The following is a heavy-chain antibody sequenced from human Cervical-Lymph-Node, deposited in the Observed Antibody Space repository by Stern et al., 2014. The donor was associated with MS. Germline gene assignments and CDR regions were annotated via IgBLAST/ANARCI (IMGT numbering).Heavy chain of an antibody. D-gene: IGHD3-9*01. CDR3: ARVAGYYNHFDL. Sequence: EVQLVESGAEVKKPGESLKISCKASGYSFTTNWIAWVRQMPGKGLEWMGIIYPGESDTTYSPSFQGQVTMSVDKSITTAYLHWNSLKASDSAMYYCARVAGYYNHFDLWGQGTLVTVSS. CDR1: GYSFTTNW. CDR2: IYPGESDT. V-gene: IGHV5-51*01. J-gene: IGHJ5*02.